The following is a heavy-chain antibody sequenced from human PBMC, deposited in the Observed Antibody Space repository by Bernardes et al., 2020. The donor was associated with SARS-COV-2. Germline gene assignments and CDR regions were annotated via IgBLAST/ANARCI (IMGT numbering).Heavy chain of an antibody. CDR2: ISTSSSYI. V-gene: IGHV3-21*06. CDR1: GFTFSSYT. D-gene: IGHD4-4*01. CDR3: SRVDFSNLYYFDY. J-gene: IGHJ4*02. Sequence: GGSLRLSRAASGFTFSSYTMNWVRQAPGKGLEWISSISTSSSYISYSDSVRGRFTISRDNAKNSVSLQMNSLRAEDTAVYYCSRVDFSNLYYFDYWGQGTPGTVSS.